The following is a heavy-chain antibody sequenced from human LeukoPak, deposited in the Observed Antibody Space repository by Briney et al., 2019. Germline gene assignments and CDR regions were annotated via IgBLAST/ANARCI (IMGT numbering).Heavy chain of an antibody. J-gene: IGHJ4*02. CDR2: IYHSGST. CDR1: GGSISSGGYS. Sequence: PSETLSLTCAVSGGSISSGGYSWSWIRQPPGKGLEWIGYIYHSGSTYYNPSLKSRVTISVDTSKNQFSLKLSSVTAADTAVYYCARGIVGATDFDYWGQGTLVTVSS. CDR3: ARGIVGATDFDY. D-gene: IGHD1-26*01. V-gene: IGHV4-30-2*01.